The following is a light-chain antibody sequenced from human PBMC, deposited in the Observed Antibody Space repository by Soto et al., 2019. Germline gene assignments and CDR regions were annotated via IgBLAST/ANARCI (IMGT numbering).Light chain of an antibody. J-gene: IGLJ1*01. CDR1: SSDVGSYNP. CDR2: EGS. V-gene: IGLV2-23*01. Sequence: QSALTQPASVSVSPGQSITISCTGTSSDVGSYNPVSWYQQHPRKAPKLMIYEGSKRPSRVSNRFSGSKSGHTTSLTISGLQAEDEADYYCCPYAGYITSVFETGTKVTV. CDR3: CPYAGYITSV.